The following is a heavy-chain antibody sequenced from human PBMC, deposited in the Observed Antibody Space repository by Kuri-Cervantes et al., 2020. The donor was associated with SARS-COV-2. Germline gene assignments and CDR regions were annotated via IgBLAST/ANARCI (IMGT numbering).Heavy chain of an antibody. J-gene: IGHJ2*01. CDR3: AREDITIFGVVKEYFDL. D-gene: IGHD3-3*01. CDR1: GFTFDDYG. CDR2: INWNGGST. V-gene: IGHV3-20*04. Sequence: GGSLRLSCAASGFTFDDYGMSWVRQAPGKGLEWVSGINWNGGSTGYADSVKGRFTISRDNAKNSLYLQMNSLRAEDTAVYYCAREDITIFGVVKEYFDLWGRGTLVTVSS.